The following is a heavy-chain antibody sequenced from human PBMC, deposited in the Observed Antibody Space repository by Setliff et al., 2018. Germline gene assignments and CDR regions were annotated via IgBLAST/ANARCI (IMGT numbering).Heavy chain of an antibody. CDR2: IYPHDSDT. V-gene: IGHV5-51*01. Sequence: GESLKISCKGSGYTFTSYWIGWVRQIPGKGLEWMGIIYPHDSDTRYSPSFQGQVTISVDKSISTAYLQWSSLKASDAAMYYCARAGWYNWFDPWGQGTMVTVSS. J-gene: IGHJ5*01. D-gene: IGHD2-15*01. CDR3: ARAGWYNWFDP. CDR1: GYTFTSYW.